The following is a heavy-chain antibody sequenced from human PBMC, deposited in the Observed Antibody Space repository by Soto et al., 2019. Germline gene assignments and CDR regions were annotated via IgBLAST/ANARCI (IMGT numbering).Heavy chain of an antibody. J-gene: IGHJ6*02. V-gene: IGHV4-31*03. CDR2: IYYSGST. Sequence: QVQLQESGPGLVKPSQTLSLTCTVSGGSISSGGYYWSWIRQHPGKGLEWIGYIYYSGSTYYNPSLKSRVTIPVDTSKNQFSLKLSSVTAAYTAVYYCARDLQYSRLFYGMDVWGQGTTVTFSS. CDR1: GGSISSGGYY. D-gene: IGHD6-13*01. CDR3: ARDLQYSRLFYGMDV.